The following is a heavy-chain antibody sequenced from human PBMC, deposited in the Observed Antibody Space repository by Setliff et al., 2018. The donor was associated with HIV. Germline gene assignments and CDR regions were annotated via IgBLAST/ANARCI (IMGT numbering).Heavy chain of an antibody. CDR1: SGSISSGGYF. J-gene: IGHJ3*02. Sequence: SETLSLTCTVSSGSISSGGYFWGWIRQHPGKGLEWIGYIYYTGSTYYNPSLKSRVTISIDTSKNQFSLNLSSVTAADSAVHYCAKLSRLTSLRNAFDIWGQGAVVTVSS. CDR2: IYYTGST. D-gene: IGHD3-10*01. CDR3: AKLSRLTSLRNAFDI. V-gene: IGHV4-31*03.